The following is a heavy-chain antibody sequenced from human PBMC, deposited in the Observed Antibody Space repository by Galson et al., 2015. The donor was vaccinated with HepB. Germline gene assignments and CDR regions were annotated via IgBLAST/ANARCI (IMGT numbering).Heavy chain of an antibody. Sequence: SVKVSCKASGYTFTDYYLHWLRQAPGQGLEWMGWINPDIGDTKHAQKFQGWVTMTRDTSINTAYMEVTRLNSDDTAVYYCARSPGGSYLLPGYWGQGTLVTVSS. D-gene: IGHD1-26*01. J-gene: IGHJ4*02. CDR3: ARSPGGSYLLPGY. V-gene: IGHV1-2*04. CDR2: INPDIGDT. CDR1: GYTFTDYY.